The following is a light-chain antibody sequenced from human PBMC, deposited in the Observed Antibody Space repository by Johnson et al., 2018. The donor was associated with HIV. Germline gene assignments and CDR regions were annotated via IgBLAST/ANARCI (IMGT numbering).Light chain of an antibody. V-gene: IGLV1-51*02. CDR3: GTWDSSLSAYV. J-gene: IGLJ1*01. CDR2: ENN. Sequence: QSVLTQPPSVSAAPGQKVTISCSGSSSNIGNNYVSWYQQLPETAPKLRIYENNKRPSGIPDRFYGSKSGTSATLGGTGLQTGDEADYFCGTWDSSLSAYVFGTGTKVTVL. CDR1: SSNIGNNY.